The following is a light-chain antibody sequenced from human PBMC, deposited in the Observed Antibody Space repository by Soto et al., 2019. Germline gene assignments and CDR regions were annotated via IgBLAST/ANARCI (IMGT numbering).Light chain of an antibody. V-gene: IGKV3-15*01. Sequence: EIVMTQSPATLSASPGGRATLSCRASQRISTNLGWYQQKPGQAPRLLIYGASTRATGIPARFSGSGSGTEFTLTISSLQSEDFAVYYCQQYNNWPFAFGPGTKVDIK. CDR1: QRISTN. CDR2: GAS. CDR3: QQYNNWPFA. J-gene: IGKJ3*01.